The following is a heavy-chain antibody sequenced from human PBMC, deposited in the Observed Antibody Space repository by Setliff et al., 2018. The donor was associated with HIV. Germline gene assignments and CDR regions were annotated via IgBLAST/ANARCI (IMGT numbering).Heavy chain of an antibody. J-gene: IGHJ5*02. CDR2: SYYSGST. V-gene: IGHV4-39*01. CDR1: GGSIRGSNYY. D-gene: IGHD2-2*01. CDR3: VRAGYCSSASCYFSGWFDP. Sequence: SETLSLTCTVSGGSIRGSNYYWAWIRQPPGKGLEWIGSSYYSGSTYYNPSLKSRVTISVDTSKNQFSLKLTSVTAADTAIYYCVRAGYCSSASCYFSGWFDPWGQGTLVTVSS.